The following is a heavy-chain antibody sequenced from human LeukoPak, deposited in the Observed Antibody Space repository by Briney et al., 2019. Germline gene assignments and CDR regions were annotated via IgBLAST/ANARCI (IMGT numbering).Heavy chain of an antibody. CDR2: IIPIFGTA. V-gene: IGHV1-69*13. J-gene: IGHJ4*02. CDR3: ARGSLDYYGYYFDY. CDR1: GGTFSSYA. D-gene: IGHD3-10*01. Sequence: ASVKVSCKASGGTFSSYAISWVRQAPGQGLEWMGGIIPIFGTANYAQKFQGRVTITADESTSTAYMELSSLRSEDTAVYYCARGSLDYYGYYFDYWGQGALVTVSS.